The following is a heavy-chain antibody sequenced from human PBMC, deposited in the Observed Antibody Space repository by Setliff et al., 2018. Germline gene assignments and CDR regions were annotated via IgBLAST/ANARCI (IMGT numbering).Heavy chain of an antibody. CDR1: GGTFSSYG. CDR3: ARVRPCGVDCSTGVGGPYYFDH. V-gene: IGHV1-69*05. CDR2: TIPMFGTT. J-gene: IGHJ4*02. Sequence: SVKVSCKASGGTFSSYGITWVRQAPGQGLEWMGGTIPMFGTTNYAQKFQGRVTIITDASTSTSYMALSSLTSADTAVYYCARVRPCGVDCSTGVGGPYYFDHWGQGTLVTVSS. D-gene: IGHD2-21*02.